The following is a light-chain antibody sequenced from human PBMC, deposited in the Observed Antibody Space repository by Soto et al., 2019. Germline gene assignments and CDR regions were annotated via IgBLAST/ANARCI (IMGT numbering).Light chain of an antibody. Sequence: EIVMTPSPATLSVSPGERATLSCRASQSISTELDWYQQKPGQPPRLLIYSASTRATGVPARFTGSGSGSEFTLTISGLQSEDFAVYYCQQGHNWPLTFGQGTRREI. J-gene: IGKJ2*01. CDR2: SAS. CDR1: QSISTE. CDR3: QQGHNWPLT. V-gene: IGKV3-15*01.